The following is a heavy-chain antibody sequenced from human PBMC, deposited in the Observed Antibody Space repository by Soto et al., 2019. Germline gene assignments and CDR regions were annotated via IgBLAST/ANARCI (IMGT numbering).Heavy chain of an antibody. CDR2: INHSGST. J-gene: IGHJ6*03. V-gene: IGHV4-34*01. CDR3: ARGNIVVVPAAEAYYYYMDV. D-gene: IGHD2-2*01. Sequence: SVTKSLTCAVDGETFSGYSLSWIRTPPGKGLEWIGEINHSGSTNYNPSLKSRVTISVDTSKNQFSLRLSSVTAADTAVYYCARGNIVVVPAAEAYYYYMDVWGTGNTVTVSS. CDR1: GETFSGYS.